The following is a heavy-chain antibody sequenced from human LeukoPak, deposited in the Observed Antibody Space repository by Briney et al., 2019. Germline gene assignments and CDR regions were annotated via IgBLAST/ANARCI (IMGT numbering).Heavy chain of an antibody. CDR2: IKQDGSEK. Sequence: GGSLRLSCAASGFTFSSYGMSWVRQAPGKGLEWVANIKQDGSEKYYVDSVKGRFTISRDNAKNSLYLQMNSLRAEDTAVYYCARVAYSSSWWYNWFDPWGQGTLVTVSS. V-gene: IGHV3-7*01. J-gene: IGHJ5*02. D-gene: IGHD6-13*01. CDR1: GFTFSSYG. CDR3: ARVAYSSSWWYNWFDP.